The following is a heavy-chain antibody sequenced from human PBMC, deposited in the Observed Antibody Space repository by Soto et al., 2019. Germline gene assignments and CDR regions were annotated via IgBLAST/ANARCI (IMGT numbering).Heavy chain of an antibody. CDR2: IYPGDSDT. J-gene: IGHJ4*02. Sequence: GESLKISCKGSGYSFTSYWIGWVRQMPGKGLEWMGIIYPGDSDTRYSPSFQGQVTISADKSISTAYLQWSSLKASDTAMYYCGRSWDLLFWEYPFYYFDSWGQEPLVTVSS. D-gene: IGHD3-16*01. CDR3: GRSWDLLFWEYPFYYFDS. V-gene: IGHV5-51*01. CDR1: GYSFTSYW.